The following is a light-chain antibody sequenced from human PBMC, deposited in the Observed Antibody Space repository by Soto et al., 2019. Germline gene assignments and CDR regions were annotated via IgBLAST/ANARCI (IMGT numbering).Light chain of an antibody. Sequence: QSVLTQPPSASGSPGQSVTISCTGTSSDVGGYNYVSWYQQHPGKAPKLMIYKVSVRPSGVPDRFSGSKSGNTASLTVSGLQAEDEADYYCSSFAGTNNFVFGTGTKVTVL. J-gene: IGLJ1*01. CDR1: SSDVGGYNY. V-gene: IGLV2-8*01. CDR2: KVS. CDR3: SSFAGTNNFV.